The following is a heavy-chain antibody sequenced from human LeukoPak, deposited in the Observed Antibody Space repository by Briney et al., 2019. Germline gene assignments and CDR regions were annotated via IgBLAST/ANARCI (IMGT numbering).Heavy chain of an antibody. CDR3: TTAMVRGDVFDY. CDR2: IKSKTDGGTT. Sequence: PGGSLRLSCAASGFTFSNAWMSWVRQAPGKGLEWVGRIKSKTDGGTTDYAAPVKGRFTISRDDSKNTLYLQMNSLKTEDTAVYYCTTAMVRGDVFDYWGQGTLVTVSS. J-gene: IGHJ4*02. D-gene: IGHD3-10*01. CDR1: GFTFSNAW. V-gene: IGHV3-15*01.